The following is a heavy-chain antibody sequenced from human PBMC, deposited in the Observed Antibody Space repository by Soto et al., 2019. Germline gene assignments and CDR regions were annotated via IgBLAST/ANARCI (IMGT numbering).Heavy chain of an antibody. V-gene: IGHV4-34*01. CDR2: INHSGST. D-gene: IGHD4-4*01. CDR3: ARLSNPSQIDY. J-gene: IGHJ4*02. CDR1: GGSFSGYY. Sequence: SETLSLTCAVYGGSFSGYYWSWIRQPPGKGLEWIGEINHSGSTNYNPSLKSRVTISVDTSKNQFSLKLSSVTAADTAVYYCARLSNPSQIDYWGQGTLVTVSS.